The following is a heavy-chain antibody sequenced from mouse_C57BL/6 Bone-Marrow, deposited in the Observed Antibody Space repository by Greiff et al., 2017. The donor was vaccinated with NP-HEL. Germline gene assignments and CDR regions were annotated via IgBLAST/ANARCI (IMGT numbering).Heavy chain of an antibody. V-gene: IGHV1-59*01. D-gene: IGHD2-1*01. CDR2: IDPSDSYT. J-gene: IGHJ1*03. Sequence: QVQLQQPGAELVRPGTSVKLSCKASGYTFTSYWMHWVKQRPGQGLEWIGVIDPSDSYTNYNQKFKGKATLTVDTSSSTAYMQLSSLTSEDSAVYYCARLYGNYGGWYFDVWGTGTTVTVSS. CDR3: ARLYGNYGGWYFDV. CDR1: GYTFTSYW.